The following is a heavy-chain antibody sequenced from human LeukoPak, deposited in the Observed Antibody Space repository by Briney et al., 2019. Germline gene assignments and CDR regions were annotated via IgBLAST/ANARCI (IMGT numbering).Heavy chain of an antibody. Sequence: ASVKVSCKTSGYTFTKYLIHWVRQAPGQGLEWVGTINPNGDATNYAPRLQGRLTLTQDTATSTVYMELRGLTPDDTAVYYCARPLFCAFDNCGYWLDPWGPGTLVTVSS. CDR1: GYTFTKYL. CDR2: INPNGDAT. CDR3: ARPLFCAFDNCGYWLDP. J-gene: IGHJ5*02. D-gene: IGHD1-20*01. V-gene: IGHV1-46*01.